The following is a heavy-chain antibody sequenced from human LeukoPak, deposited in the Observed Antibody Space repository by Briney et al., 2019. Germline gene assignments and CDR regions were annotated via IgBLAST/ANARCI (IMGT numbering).Heavy chain of an antibody. Sequence: GGSLRLSCAASGFTFSSYAMHWVRQAPGKGVEWVAVISYDGSNKYYADSVKGRFTISRDNSKNTLYLQMNSLRAEDTAVYYCAREMGGVYSGYDLWDYWGQGTLVTVSS. CDR3: AREMGGVYSGYDLWDY. D-gene: IGHD5-12*01. CDR1: GFTFSSYA. J-gene: IGHJ4*02. V-gene: IGHV3-30-3*01. CDR2: ISYDGSNK.